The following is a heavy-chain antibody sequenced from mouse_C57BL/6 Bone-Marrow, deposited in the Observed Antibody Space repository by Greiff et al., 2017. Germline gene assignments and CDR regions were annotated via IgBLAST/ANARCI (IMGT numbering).Heavy chain of an antibody. CDR3: TRDYGNYGAMDY. CDR2: IRNKANNHAT. J-gene: IGHJ4*01. CDR1: GFTFSDAW. D-gene: IGHD2-1*01. V-gene: IGHV6-6*01. Sequence: EVQLVESGGGLVQPGGSMKLSCAASGFTFSDAWMDWVRQSPEKGLEWVAEIRNKANNHATYYAESVKGRFTISRDDSKSSVYLQMNSLRAEDTGIYYCTRDYGNYGAMDYWGQGTSVTVSS.